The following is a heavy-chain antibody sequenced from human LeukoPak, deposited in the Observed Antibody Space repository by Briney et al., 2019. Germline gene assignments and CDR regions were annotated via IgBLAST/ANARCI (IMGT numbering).Heavy chain of an antibody. J-gene: IGHJ4*02. D-gene: IGHD1-26*01. CDR1: GFTVSSNY. V-gene: IGHV3-7*01. CDR2: IKQDGSEK. Sequence: GGSLRLSCAASGFTVSSNYMSWVRQAPGKGLEWVANIKQDGSEKYYVDSVKGRFTISRDNAKNSLYLQMNSLRAEDTAAYYCARDSTYSGSYGLFDYWGQGTLVTVSS. CDR3: ARDSTYSGSYGLFDY.